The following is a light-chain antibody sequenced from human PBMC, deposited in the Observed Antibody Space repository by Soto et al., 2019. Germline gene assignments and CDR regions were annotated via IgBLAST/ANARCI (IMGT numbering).Light chain of an antibody. CDR1: SGHSSYI. CDR2: LEGSGSY. CDR3: ETWDSNVWV. J-gene: IGLJ3*02. Sequence: QLVLTQSSSASASLGSSVKLTCTLSSGHSSYIIAWHQQQPGKAPRYLMKLEGSGSYNKGSGVPDRFSGSSSGADRYLTIXXXXXXXXXXYYCETWDSNVWVFGGGTKLTVL. V-gene: IGLV4-60*01.